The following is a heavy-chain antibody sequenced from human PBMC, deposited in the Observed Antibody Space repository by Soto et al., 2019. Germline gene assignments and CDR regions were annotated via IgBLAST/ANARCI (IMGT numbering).Heavy chain of an antibody. Sequence: GGSLRLSCAASGFTFSSYAMSWVRQAPGKGLEWVSAISGSGGSTYYADSVKGRFTISRDNSKNTLYLQMNSLRAEDTAVYYCAKDSGELRLGERNHITRNWFDPWGQGTLVTVSS. J-gene: IGHJ5*02. CDR3: AKDSGELRLGERNHITRNWFDP. CDR1: GFTFSSYA. V-gene: IGHV3-23*01. CDR2: ISGSGGST. D-gene: IGHD3-16*01.